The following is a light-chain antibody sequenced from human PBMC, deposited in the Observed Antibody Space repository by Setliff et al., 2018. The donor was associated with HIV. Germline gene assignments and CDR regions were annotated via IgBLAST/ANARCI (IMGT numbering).Light chain of an antibody. CDR2: DVS. CDR1: IGDVAGYNS. J-gene: IGLJ1*01. CDR3: CSYAGSYTYV. V-gene: IGLV2-11*01. Sequence: QSVLTQPASVSGSLGQSITISCTGTIGDVAGYNSVSWYQLRPGKVPKLLIYDVSERPSGVPDRFSGSKSGNTASLTISGLQAEDEADYYCCSYAGSYTYVFGTGT.